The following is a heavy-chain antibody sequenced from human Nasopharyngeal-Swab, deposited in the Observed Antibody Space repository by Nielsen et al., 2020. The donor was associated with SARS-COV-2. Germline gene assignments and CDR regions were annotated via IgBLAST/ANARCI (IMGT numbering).Heavy chain of an antibody. Sequence: WVRQAPGQGLEWMGWINTNTGNPTYAQGFTGRFVFSLDTSVSTAYLQISSLRAEDTAVYYCARGYDTSDYWGQGTLVTVSS. CDR2: INTNTGNP. J-gene: IGHJ4*02. CDR3: ARGYDTSDY. V-gene: IGHV7-4-1*02. D-gene: IGHD5-12*01.